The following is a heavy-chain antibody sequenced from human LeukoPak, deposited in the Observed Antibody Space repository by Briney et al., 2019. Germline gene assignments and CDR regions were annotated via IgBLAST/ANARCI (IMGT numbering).Heavy chain of an antibody. CDR3: ARLDVHYGSGRVYFYFDP. J-gene: IGHJ5*02. V-gene: IGHV4-39*07. CDR2: IDYSGST. CDR1: GDSISRSSYY. D-gene: IGHD3-10*01. Sequence: SETLSLTCTVSGDSISRSSYYWGWIRQPPGKGLQWIGSIDYSGSTYYNPSLKSRVTISVDTSKNQFSLKLNSVTAADTAVYYCARLDVHYGSGRVYFYFDPWGQGTLVTVSS.